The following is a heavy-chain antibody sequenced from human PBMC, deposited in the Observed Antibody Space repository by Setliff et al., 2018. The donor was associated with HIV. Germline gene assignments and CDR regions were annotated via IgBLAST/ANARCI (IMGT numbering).Heavy chain of an antibody. Sequence: ASVKVSCKASGYTFTNYFMHWVRQAPGEGLEWVGRVDPEDGETRYAMKFQGSVTISADTSTDTTYLSLASLRSQDTAVYYCATVRIVGATEFDYWGQGTVVTVSS. J-gene: IGHJ4*02. CDR3: ATVRIVGATEFDY. CDR1: GYTFTNYF. D-gene: IGHD1-26*01. V-gene: IGHV1-69-2*01. CDR2: VDPEDGET.